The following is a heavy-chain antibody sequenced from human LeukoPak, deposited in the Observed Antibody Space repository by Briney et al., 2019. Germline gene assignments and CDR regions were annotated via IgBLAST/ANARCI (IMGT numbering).Heavy chain of an antibody. J-gene: IGHJ6*03. CDR2: IYYSGST. Sequence: SETLSLTCTVPGGSISSSSYYWGWIRQPPGKGLEWIGSIYYSGSTYYNPSLKSRVTISVDTSKNQFSLKLSSVTAADTAVYYCARRVYGDYVDYYYYYMDVWGKGTTVTVSS. D-gene: IGHD4-17*01. CDR1: GGSISSSSYY. V-gene: IGHV4-39*01. CDR3: ARRVYGDYVDYYYYYMDV.